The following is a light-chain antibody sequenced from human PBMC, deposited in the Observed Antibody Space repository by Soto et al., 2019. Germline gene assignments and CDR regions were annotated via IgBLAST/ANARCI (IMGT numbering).Light chain of an antibody. Sequence: QSGLTQAASGSGAPGQSFTVSCTVTGSIVGGYNYVSWYQQHPGKAPKLMVYDVSNRPSGVSNRFSGSKSGNTASLTISGLQAEDEADYYCSSYTSSSTDVFGTGTKVTVL. V-gene: IGLV2-14*01. CDR2: DVS. J-gene: IGLJ1*01. CDR1: GSIVGGYNY. CDR3: SSYTSSSTDV.